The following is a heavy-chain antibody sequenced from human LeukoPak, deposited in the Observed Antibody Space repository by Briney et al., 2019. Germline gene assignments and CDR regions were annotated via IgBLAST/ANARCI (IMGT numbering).Heavy chain of an antibody. CDR1: GGTFSSYA. J-gene: IGHJ3*02. CDR3: AREGSPWELRGAFDI. Sequence: SVKVSCKASGGTFSSYAISWVRQAPGQGLEWMGGIIPIFGTANYAQKFQGRVTITADESTSTAYMELSSLRSEDTAVYYCAREGSPWELRGAFDIWGQGTMVTVSS. CDR2: IIPIFGTA. V-gene: IGHV1-69*13. D-gene: IGHD3-3*01.